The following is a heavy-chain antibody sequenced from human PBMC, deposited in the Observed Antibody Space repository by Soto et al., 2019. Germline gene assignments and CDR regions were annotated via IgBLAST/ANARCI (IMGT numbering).Heavy chain of an antibody. CDR1: GYSFTSYW. CDR2: IDPSDSYT. Sequence: EVQLVQSGAKVKKPGESLRISCKGSGYSFTSYWISWVRQMPGKGLEWMGRIDPSDSYTNYSPSFQGHVTISADKSISSAYLQWSSLKASDTAMYYCARHAGGRYNWFDPWGQGTLVTVSS. CDR3: ARHAGGRYNWFDP. V-gene: IGHV5-10-1*01. J-gene: IGHJ5*02. D-gene: IGHD6-19*01.